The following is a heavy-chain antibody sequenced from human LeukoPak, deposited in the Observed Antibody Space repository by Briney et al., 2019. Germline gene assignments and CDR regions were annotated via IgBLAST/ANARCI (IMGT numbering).Heavy chain of an antibody. CDR3: ARGGLRYFDWLHRSYYFDY. D-gene: IGHD3-9*01. Sequence: SETLSLTCAVYGGSFSGYYWSWIRQPPGKGLEWIGEINHSGSTNYNPSLKSRATISVDTSKNQFSLKLSPVTAADTAVYYCARGGLRYFDWLHRSYYFDYWGQGTLVTVSS. V-gene: IGHV4-34*01. CDR2: INHSGST. J-gene: IGHJ4*02. CDR1: GGSFSGYY.